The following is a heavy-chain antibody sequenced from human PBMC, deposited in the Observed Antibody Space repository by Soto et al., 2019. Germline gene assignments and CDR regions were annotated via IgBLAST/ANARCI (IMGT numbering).Heavy chain of an antibody. CDR2: ISWNSGSI. CDR3: AKGLRVVPAAMFY. J-gene: IGHJ4*02. CDR1: GFTFDDYA. V-gene: IGHV3-9*01. Sequence: EVQLVESGGGLVQPGRSLRLSCAASGFTFDDYAMHWVRQAPGKGLEWVSGISWNSGSIGYADSVKGRFTISRDNAKNSLYLQMNSLRAEDTALYYCAKGLRVVPAAMFYWGQGTLVTVSS. D-gene: IGHD2-2*01.